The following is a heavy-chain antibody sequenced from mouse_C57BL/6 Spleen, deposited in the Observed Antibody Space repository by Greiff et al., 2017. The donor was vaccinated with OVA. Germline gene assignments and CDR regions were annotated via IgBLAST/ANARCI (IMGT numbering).Heavy chain of an antibody. CDR2: IYPGDGDT. D-gene: IGHD1-1*01. Sequence: LQESGAELVKPGASVKISCKASGYAFSSYWMNWVKQRPGKGLEWIGQIYPGDGDTNYNGKFKGKATLTADKSSSTAYMQLSSLTSEDSAVYFCARDYYGSSYVDYYAMDYWGQGTSVTVAS. J-gene: IGHJ4*01. CDR3: ARDYYGSSYVDYYAMDY. V-gene: IGHV1-80*01. CDR1: GYAFSSYW.